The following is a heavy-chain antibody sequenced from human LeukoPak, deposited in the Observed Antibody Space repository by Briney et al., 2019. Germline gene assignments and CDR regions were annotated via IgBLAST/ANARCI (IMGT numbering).Heavy chain of an antibody. CDR2: ISSSSSYI. Sequence: GGSLRVSCAASGFTFSSYSMNWVRQAPGKGLEWVSSISSSSSYIYYADSVKGRFTISRDNAKNSLYLQMNSLRAEDTAVYYCTTGDCGSAGSCHAFDIWGQGTMVTVSS. J-gene: IGHJ3*02. V-gene: IGHV3-21*01. D-gene: IGHD2-15*01. CDR1: GFTFSSYS. CDR3: TTGDCGSAGSCHAFDI.